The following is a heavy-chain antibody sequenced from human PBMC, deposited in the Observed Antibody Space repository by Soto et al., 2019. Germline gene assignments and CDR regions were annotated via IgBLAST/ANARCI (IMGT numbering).Heavy chain of an antibody. CDR1: GFTFTGYS. D-gene: IGHD6-19*01. V-gene: IGHV1-3*05. J-gene: IGHJ4*02. CDR2: INAGNSKT. Sequence: QVQVVQSGAEEKKPGASVKVSCKASGFTFTGYSIHWVRQAPGQRLEWMGWINAGNSKTKYSQKFQGRVTITRDTSASTAYMELSSLLSEDTAVYYCAREGGWYVDYWGQGTLVTVSS. CDR3: AREGGWYVDY.